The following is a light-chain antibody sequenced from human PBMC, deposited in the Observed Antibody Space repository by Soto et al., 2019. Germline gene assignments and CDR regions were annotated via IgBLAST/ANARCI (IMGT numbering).Light chain of an antibody. CDR3: QQSYCTPWT. CDR2: AAS. J-gene: IGKJ1*01. Sequence: DIQMTQPPSSLSASVGDRVTITCRASQSISSSLNWYQQKPGKAPKLLIYAASSLQSGISSRFSGGSSEEYITLTISLQQPEDVANYYCQQSYCTPWTFGQGTKV. V-gene: IGKV1-39*01. CDR1: QSISSS.